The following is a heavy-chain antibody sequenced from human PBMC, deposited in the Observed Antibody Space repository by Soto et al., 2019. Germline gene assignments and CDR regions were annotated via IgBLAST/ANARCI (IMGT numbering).Heavy chain of an antibody. J-gene: IGHJ4*02. CDR1: GGSSSGYY. Sequence: PSEILSLTSAVYGGSSSGYYWSWIRQPPGKGLEWIGEINHSGSTNYNPSLKSRVTISVATSKNQFSLKLSSVTAADTAVYYCARGAARQYYDFWSGYYVPAYYFDYWGQGTLVTVSS. CDR2: INHSGST. CDR3: ARGAARQYYDFWSGYYVPAYYFDY. D-gene: IGHD3-3*01. V-gene: IGHV4-34*01.